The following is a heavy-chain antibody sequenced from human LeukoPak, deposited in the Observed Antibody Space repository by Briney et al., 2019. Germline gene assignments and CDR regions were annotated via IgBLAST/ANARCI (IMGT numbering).Heavy chain of an antibody. CDR3: AREEGGIVVVPVD. D-gene: IGHD2-2*01. V-gene: IGHV4-38-2*02. J-gene: IGHJ4*02. Sequence: SETLSLTCTVSGYSISSGFYWGWIRQPPGKGLEWIGRIYTSGSTNYNPSLKSRVTMSVDTSKNQFSLKLSSVTAADTAVYYCAREEGGIVVVPVDWGQGTLVTVSS. CDR1: GYSISSGFY. CDR2: IYTSGST.